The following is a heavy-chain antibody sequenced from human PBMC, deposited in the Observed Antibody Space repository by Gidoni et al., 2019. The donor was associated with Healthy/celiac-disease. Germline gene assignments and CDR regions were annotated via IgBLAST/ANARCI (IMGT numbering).Heavy chain of an antibody. J-gene: IGHJ6*02. D-gene: IGHD3-10*01. V-gene: IGHV3-23*01. CDR2: ISGSGGST. CDR3: AKDLIPMVRAEYYYYYGMDV. Sequence: SYAMSWVRQAPGKGLEWVSAISGSGGSTYYADSVKGRFTISRDNSKNTLYLQMNSLGTEDTAVYYCAKDLIPMVRAEYYYYYGMDVWGQGTTVTVSS. CDR1: SYA.